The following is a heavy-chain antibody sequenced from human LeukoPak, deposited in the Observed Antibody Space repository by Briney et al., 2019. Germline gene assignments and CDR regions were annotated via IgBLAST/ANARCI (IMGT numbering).Heavy chain of an antibody. CDR2: IYYSGST. D-gene: IGHD1-26*01. CDR1: GRSISSYY. Sequence: PSETLSLTCSVWGRSISSYYWSWIRQPPGKGLEWIGYIYYSGSTNYSPSLKSRVTISIHTSKNQFSLKLSSVTAADTAVYYCARFEWEPFFDYWGQGALVTVSS. CDR3: ARFEWEPFFDY. J-gene: IGHJ4*02. V-gene: IGHV4-59*01.